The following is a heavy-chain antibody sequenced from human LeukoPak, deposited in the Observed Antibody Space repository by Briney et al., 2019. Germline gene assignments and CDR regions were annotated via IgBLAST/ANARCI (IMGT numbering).Heavy chain of an antibody. Sequence: SETLSLTCAVYGGSFSGYYWSWIRQPPGKGLEWIGEINHSGSTNYNPSLKSRVTISVDTSKNQFSLKLSSVTAAGTAVYYCARGVLGATIGYWGQGTLVTVSS. V-gene: IGHV4-34*01. CDR3: ARGVLGATIGY. D-gene: IGHD1-26*01. CDR1: GGSFSGYY. CDR2: INHSGST. J-gene: IGHJ4*02.